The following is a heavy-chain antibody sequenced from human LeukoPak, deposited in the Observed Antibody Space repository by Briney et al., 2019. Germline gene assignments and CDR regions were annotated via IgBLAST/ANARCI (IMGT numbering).Heavy chain of an antibody. CDR3: ATPPYPYDFWSGYYDDY. CDR1: GFTFSSYW. V-gene: IGHV3-7*01. J-gene: IGHJ4*02. D-gene: IGHD3-3*01. CDR2: IKQDESEK. Sequence: QPGGSLRLSCAASGFTFSSYWMSWVRQAPGKGLEWVANIKQDESEKYYVDSVKGRFTISRDNAKNSLYLQMNSLRAEDTAVYYCATPPYPYDFWSGYYDDYWGQGTLVTVSS.